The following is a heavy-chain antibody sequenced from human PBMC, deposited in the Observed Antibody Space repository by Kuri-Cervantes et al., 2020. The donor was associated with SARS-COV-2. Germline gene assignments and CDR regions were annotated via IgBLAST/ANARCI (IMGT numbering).Heavy chain of an antibody. D-gene: IGHD6-19*01. CDR3: ARRGAVAGTVPFFDY. CDR1: GGSISSSNW. V-gene: IGHV4-4*02. J-gene: IGHJ4*02. CDR2: IYHSGST. Sequence: SETLSLTCAVSGGSISSSNWWSWVRQPPGKGLEWIGEIYHSGSTDYNPSLKSRVTISVDKSKNQFSLKLSSVTAADTAVYYCARRGAVAGTVPFFDYWGQGTLVTVSS.